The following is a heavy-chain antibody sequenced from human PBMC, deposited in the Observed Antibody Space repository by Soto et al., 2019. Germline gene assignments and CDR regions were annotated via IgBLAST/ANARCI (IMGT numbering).Heavy chain of an antibody. J-gene: IGHJ4*02. Sequence: GGSLRLSSAASGFIVSSNYMSWVRQAPGKGLEWVSIIYNDGSTFYADSVKGRFTISRDNSKNSIYLQMLSLRAEDTAVYYCARDSYVRYWGQGTLVTVSS. CDR3: ARDSYVRY. D-gene: IGHD3-16*01. V-gene: IGHV3-66*01. CDR1: GFIVSSNY. CDR2: IYNDGST.